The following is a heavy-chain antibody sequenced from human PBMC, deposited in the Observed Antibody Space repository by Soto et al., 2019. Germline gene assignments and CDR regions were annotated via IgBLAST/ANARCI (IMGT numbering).Heavy chain of an antibody. CDR3: ASQSDVNFDY. Sequence: QVQLQESGPGLVKPSQTLSLTCTVSGGSISSGDYYWSWIRQPPGKGLEWIGYIYYSGSTYYNPSLKXXVXIXXDTSKNQFSLKLSSVTAADTAVYYCASQSDVNFDYWGQGTLVTVSS. CDR2: IYYSGST. D-gene: IGHD2-21*02. CDR1: GGSISSGDYY. J-gene: IGHJ4*02. V-gene: IGHV4-30-4*01.